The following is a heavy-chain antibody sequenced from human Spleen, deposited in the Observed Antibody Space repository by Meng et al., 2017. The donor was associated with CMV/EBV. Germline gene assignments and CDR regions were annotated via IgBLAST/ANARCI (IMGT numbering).Heavy chain of an antibody. J-gene: IGHJ5*02. CDR3: ARSLYPYAPEKTRFDP. Sequence: GGTLSGYAISWVRQAPGQGLEWMGRIVPILDIIHYAQKFQSTVTITADRSTGTAYMELSSLRSEDTAVYYCARSLYPYAPEKTRFDPWGQGTLVTVSS. CDR1: GGTLSGYA. CDR2: IVPILDII. D-gene: IGHD2-2*02. V-gene: IGHV1-69*04.